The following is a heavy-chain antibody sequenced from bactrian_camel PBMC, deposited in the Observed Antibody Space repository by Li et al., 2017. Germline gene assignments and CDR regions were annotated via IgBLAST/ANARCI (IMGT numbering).Heavy chain of an antibody. Sequence: VQLVESGGGLVQPGGSLRLSCTASGFTSDNHYMAWVRQAPGKEREAVVFVYADGETFHTADSAKGRFTVSQDNANTVHLQMNSLKPEDTAMYTCAARLGDLCYQGSGYTLPYGYGYWGHGTQVTVS. CDR3: AARLGDLCYQGSGYTLPYGYGY. CDR2: VYADGETF. D-gene: IGHD1*01. CDR1: GFTSDNHY. V-gene: IGHV3S60*01. J-gene: IGHJ4*01.